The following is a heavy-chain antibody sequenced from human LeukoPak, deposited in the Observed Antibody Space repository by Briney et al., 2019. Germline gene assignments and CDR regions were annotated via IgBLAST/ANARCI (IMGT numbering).Heavy chain of an antibody. D-gene: IGHD6-25*01. J-gene: IGHJ4*02. CDR3: ARGRSSSGYPGDY. Sequence: SEILSLTCTVPGSSFRRTYWSWIRRRPGKGLEGVWDIYYRVSTIYNPARNSRVTISVDTSKNQFSLKLSAVTAADTAVYYCARGRSSSGYPGDYWGQGTLFSASP. CDR2: IYYRVST. CDR1: GSSFRRTY. V-gene: IGHV4-59*01.